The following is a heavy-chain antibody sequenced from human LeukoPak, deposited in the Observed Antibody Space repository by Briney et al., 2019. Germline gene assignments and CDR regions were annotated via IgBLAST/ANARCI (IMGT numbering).Heavy chain of an antibody. CDR3: ARVNYDLWSGYYGDYGMDV. CDR2: NYYSGST. Sequence: PSETLSLTCTVSGGSISSYYWSWIRQPPGKGLEWIGYNYYSGSTNYNPSLKSRVTISVDTSKNQFSLKLSSVTAADTAVYYCARVNYDLWSGYYGDYGMDVWGQGTTVTVSS. D-gene: IGHD3-3*01. J-gene: IGHJ6*02. CDR1: GGSISSYY. V-gene: IGHV4-59*01.